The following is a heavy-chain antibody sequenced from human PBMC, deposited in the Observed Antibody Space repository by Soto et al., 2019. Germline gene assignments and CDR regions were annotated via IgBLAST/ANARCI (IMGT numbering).Heavy chain of an antibody. CDR3: ARGGAAGTGYFQH. CDR2: INAGNGNT. V-gene: IGHV1-3*01. D-gene: IGHD6-13*01. CDR1: GYTFTSYA. Sequence: QVPLVQSGAEVKKPGASVKVSCKASGYTFTSYAMHWVRQAPGQRLEWMGWINAGNGNTKYSQKFQGRVTITRDTSASTAYMELSSLRSEDTAVYYCARGGAAGTGYFQHWGQGTLVTVSS. J-gene: IGHJ1*01.